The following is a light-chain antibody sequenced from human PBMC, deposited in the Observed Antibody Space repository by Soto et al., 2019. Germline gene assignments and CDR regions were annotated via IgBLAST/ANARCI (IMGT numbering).Light chain of an antibody. CDR1: SSDIGGYDY. V-gene: IGLV2-14*01. CDR3: TSYTSSSTHV. Sequence: QSALTRPASVSGSPGQSITITCTGTSSDIGGYDYVSWYQHHPGKAPKVIIYGVTNRPSGVSHRFSGSKSANTASLTISGLQAEDEDDYYCTSYTSSSTHVFGTGTKLTVL. J-gene: IGLJ1*01. CDR2: GVT.